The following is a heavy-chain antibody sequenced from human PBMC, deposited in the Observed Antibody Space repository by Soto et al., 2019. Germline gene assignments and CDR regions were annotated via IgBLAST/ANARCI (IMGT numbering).Heavy chain of an antibody. J-gene: IGHJ4*02. V-gene: IGHV4-34*01. CDR3: ARGIGYCSSINCYSSRRLRFDS. CDR2: VNHSGTT. CDR1: GGSFSGYY. D-gene: IGHD2-2*01. Sequence: QVQLQQWGAGLLKPSETLSLTCAVYGGSFSGYYWTWIRQSPEKGLEWIGEVNHSGTTYYNPSLQARVSISVHTPKNQFSLNMSSVTAADTAVYYCARGIGYCSSINCYSSRRLRFDSWGQGTLVTVSS.